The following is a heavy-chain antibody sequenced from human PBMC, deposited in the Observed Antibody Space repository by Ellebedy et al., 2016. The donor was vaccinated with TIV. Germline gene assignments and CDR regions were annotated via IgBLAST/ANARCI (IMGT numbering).Heavy chain of an antibody. J-gene: IGHJ6*02. CDR1: GFIFSDYY. CDR3: ARGYGGDTDV. Sequence: GESLKISCAASGFIFSDYYMSWIRQAPGKGLEWVSYISSSSSYTNYADSVKGRFTISRDNAKNSLDLQVNSLRAEDTAVYYCARGYGGDTDVWGQGTTVTVSS. CDR2: ISSSSSYT. D-gene: IGHD3-10*01. V-gene: IGHV3-11*06.